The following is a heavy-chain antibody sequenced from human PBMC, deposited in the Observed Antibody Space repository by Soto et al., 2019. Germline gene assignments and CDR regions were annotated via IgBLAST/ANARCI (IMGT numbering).Heavy chain of an antibody. CDR1: GYSFTSYW. J-gene: IGHJ4*02. CDR2: IDPSDSYT. V-gene: IGHV5-10-1*01. D-gene: IGHD6-13*01. Sequence: EVQLVQSGEEVKKPGESLRISCKGSGYSFTSYWISWVRQMPGKGLEWMGRIDPSDSYTNYSPSFQGHVTISADNSISPAYLQWRSVKASDTAMYYCARLQAAAGDNDLTFDYWGQGTLVTVSS. CDR3: ARLQAAAGDNDLTFDY.